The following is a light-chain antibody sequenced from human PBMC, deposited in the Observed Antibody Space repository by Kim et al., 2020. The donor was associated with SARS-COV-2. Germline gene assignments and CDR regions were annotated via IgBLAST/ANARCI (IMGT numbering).Light chain of an antibody. V-gene: IGKV3-15*01. Sequence: EIVMTQSPATLSVSPGEGATLSCRASQSVSSNLAWYQQKPGQAPRLLIYGASTRATDIPARFSGSGSGTEFTLSISSLQSEDFAVYYCQQSSNWPLTFGGGTKVDIK. J-gene: IGKJ4*01. CDR3: QQSSNWPLT. CDR1: QSVSSN. CDR2: GAS.